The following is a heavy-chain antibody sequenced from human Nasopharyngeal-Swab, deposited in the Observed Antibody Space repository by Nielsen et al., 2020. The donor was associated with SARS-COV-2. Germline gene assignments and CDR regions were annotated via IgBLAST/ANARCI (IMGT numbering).Heavy chain of an antibody. J-gene: IGHJ4*02. CDR3: ARDVAAGTTTGLGY. CDR2: ISSSSSTT. D-gene: IGHD1-7*01. Sequence: GESLKISCAASGFTFSTYRMNWVRQAPGKGPEWVSYISSSSSTTYYADSVKGRFTISRDNAKNSLYLQMNSLRDEDTAVYYCARDVAAGTTTGLGYWGQGTLVTVSS. CDR1: GFTFSTYR. V-gene: IGHV3-48*02.